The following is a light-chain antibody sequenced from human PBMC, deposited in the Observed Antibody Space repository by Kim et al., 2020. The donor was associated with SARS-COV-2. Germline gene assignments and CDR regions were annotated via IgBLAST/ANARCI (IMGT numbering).Light chain of an antibody. Sequence: AIQMTQSPSSLSASVGDRVTITCRASQGIRNDLGWYQQKPGKAPKLLIYAASSLQSGVPSRFSGSGSGTDFILTISSLQPEDFATYYCQQDYNYPLTFGGGTKVEIK. CDR3: QQDYNYPLT. V-gene: IGKV1-6*01. CDR1: QGIRND. CDR2: AAS. J-gene: IGKJ4*01.